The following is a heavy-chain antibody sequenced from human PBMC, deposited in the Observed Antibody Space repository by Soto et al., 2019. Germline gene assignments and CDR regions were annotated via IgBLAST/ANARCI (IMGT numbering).Heavy chain of an antibody. V-gene: IGHV3-7*01. CDR3: ARGNLNFDY. CDR2: IKQDGSEK. Sequence: EVQLVESGGGLVQPGGSLRLSCAASGFTFISYWMSWVRQAPGKGLEWVANIKQDGSEKYYVDSVKGRFTISRDNAKNSLYLQMNSLRAEDTAVYYCARGNLNFDYWGQGTLVTVSS. J-gene: IGHJ4*02. CDR1: GFTFISYW.